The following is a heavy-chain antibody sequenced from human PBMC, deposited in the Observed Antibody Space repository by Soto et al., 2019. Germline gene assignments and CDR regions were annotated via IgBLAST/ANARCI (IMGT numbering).Heavy chain of an antibody. CDR3: ARESEDLTSNFDY. CDR1: GFTFTGYS. V-gene: IGHV3-21*01. Sequence: GGSLRLSCAASGFTFTGYSMNWARQAPGKGLEWVSSISSTTNYIYYADSMKGRFTVSRDNAKNSVYLDMNSLSAEDTAVYYCARESEDLTSNFDYWGQGTLVTVSS. J-gene: IGHJ4*02. CDR2: ISSTTNYI.